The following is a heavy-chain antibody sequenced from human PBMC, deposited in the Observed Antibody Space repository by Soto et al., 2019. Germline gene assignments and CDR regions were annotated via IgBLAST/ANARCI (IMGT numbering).Heavy chain of an antibody. CDR2: ISAYNGNT. CDR1: GYTFTSYG. CDR3: ARPLLIYGDPNYYYYGMDV. D-gene: IGHD4-17*01. V-gene: IGHV1-18*04. J-gene: IGHJ6*02. Sequence: QVQLVQSGAEVKKAGASVKVSCKASGYTFTSYGISWVRQAPGQGLEWMGWISAYNGNTNYAQKLQGRVTMTTDTSTSTAYRELRSLRSDDTAVYYCARPLLIYGDPNYYYYGMDVWGQGTTVTVSS.